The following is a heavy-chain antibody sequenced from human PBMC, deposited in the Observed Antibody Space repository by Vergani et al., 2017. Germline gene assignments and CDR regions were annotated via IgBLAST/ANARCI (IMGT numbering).Heavy chain of an antibody. CDR2: IYYSGST. J-gene: IGHJ5*02. D-gene: IGHD6-19*01. CDR1: GASIRSSNYY. CDR3: ARHSTVEWLVKLGSFDP. Sequence: QLQLQESGPGLVKPSATLSLTCSVSGASIRSSNYYWGWIRQPTGKGLEWIASIYYSGSTYYNPSLKSRVTISVDTSKNQFSLKLSSVTAADTAVYFCARHSTVEWLVKLGSFDPWGQGILVTVSS. V-gene: IGHV4-39*01.